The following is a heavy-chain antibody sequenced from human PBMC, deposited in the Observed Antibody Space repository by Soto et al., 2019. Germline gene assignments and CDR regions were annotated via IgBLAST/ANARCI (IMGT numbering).Heavy chain of an antibody. CDR1: GYTFTGYY. D-gene: IGHD2-8*01. CDR3: ARAGDCTNGVCYLTGPMDV. Sequence: ASVKVSCKASGYTFTGYYMHWARQAPGQGLEWMGWINPNSGGTNYAQKFQGRVTMTRDTSISTAYMELSRLRSDDTAVYYCARAGDCTNGVCYLTGPMDVWGQGTTVTVSS. CDR2: INPNSGGT. J-gene: IGHJ6*02. V-gene: IGHV1-2*02.